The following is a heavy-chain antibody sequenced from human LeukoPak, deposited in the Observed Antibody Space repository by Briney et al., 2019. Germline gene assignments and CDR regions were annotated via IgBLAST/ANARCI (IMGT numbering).Heavy chain of an antibody. V-gene: IGHV4-59*12. Sequence: PSETLSLTCTVSGGSISSYYWSWIRQPPGKGLEWIGYIYYSGSTNYNPSLKSRVTISVDTSKNQFSLKLSSVTAADTAVYYCARDKREGAVAVNNWFDPWGQGTLVTVSS. D-gene: IGHD6-19*01. CDR3: ARDKREGAVAVNNWFDP. CDR2: IYYSGST. CDR1: GGSISSYY. J-gene: IGHJ5*02.